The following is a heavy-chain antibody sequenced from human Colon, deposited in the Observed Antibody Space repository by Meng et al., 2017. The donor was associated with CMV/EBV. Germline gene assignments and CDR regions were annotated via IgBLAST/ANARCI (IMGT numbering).Heavy chain of an antibody. Sequence: KFSCTTSGYPFSGYYIHWVRQAPGQGLEWVGRIDPHSGDTKKFQDRVTMTTDTSISTAYMELSSLTSDDTAVYYCARGNWGSRYFDLWGRGTLVTVSS. CDR1: GYPFSGYY. CDR3: ARGNWGSRYFDL. D-gene: IGHD7-27*01. V-gene: IGHV1-2*06. J-gene: IGHJ2*01. CDR2: IDPHSGDT.